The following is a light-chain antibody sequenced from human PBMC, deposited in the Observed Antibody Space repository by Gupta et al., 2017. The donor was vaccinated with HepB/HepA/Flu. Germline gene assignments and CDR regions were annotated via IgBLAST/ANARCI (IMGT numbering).Light chain of an antibody. CDR1: QIGSSY. J-gene: IGKJ5*01. CDR2: DAS. CDR3: QQRSNWPSF. V-gene: IGKV3-11*01. Sequence: IVLTQSPANVSLSPVERTTLSCRASQIGSSYLAWYQQKPGQAPRLLIYDASNRATGIPARFSGSGSGTDFTLTISSLEPEDFAVYYCQQRSNWPSFFGQGTRLEIK.